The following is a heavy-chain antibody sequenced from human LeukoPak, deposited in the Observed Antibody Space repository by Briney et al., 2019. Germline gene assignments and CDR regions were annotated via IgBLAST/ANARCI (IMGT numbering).Heavy chain of an antibody. CDR1: GGSISSGDYY. CDR2: IYYSGST. Sequence: PSQTLSLTCTVSGGSISSGDYYWSWIRQPPGKGLEWIGYIYYSGSTYYHPSLKSRVTISVDTSKNQFSLKLSSVTAADTAVYYCARTPSLYDFWSGTQEMINWFDPWGQGTLVTVSS. D-gene: IGHD3-3*01. CDR3: ARTPSLYDFWSGTQEMINWFDP. V-gene: IGHV4-30-4*01. J-gene: IGHJ5*02.